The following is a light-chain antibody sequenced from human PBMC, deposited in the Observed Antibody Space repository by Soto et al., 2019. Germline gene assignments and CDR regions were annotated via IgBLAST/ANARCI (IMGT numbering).Light chain of an antibody. CDR3: QQYDKSPYT. J-gene: IGKJ2*01. V-gene: IGKV3-20*01. CDR2: GAF. Sequence: EIVLTQSPGTLSLSPGERATLSCRASQSVRSTHLAWYQQKPGQAPRLVIFGAFNRPGGIPDRFSGSGSGTDFTLTIRRLEPEDFAVYYCQQYDKSPYTFGQGTKVEIK. CDR1: QSVRSTH.